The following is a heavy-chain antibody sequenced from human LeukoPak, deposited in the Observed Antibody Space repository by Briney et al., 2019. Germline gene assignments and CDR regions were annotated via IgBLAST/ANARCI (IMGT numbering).Heavy chain of an antibody. D-gene: IGHD3-10*01. J-gene: IGHJ4*02. Sequence: PGGSLRLSCAASGFXFSSYAIYWVRQAPGKGLEWVSVISHDGSDKYYADSVKGRFTISRDNSKNTLYLQMNSLRTEDTAVYYCARAPISTQDYGSGSYTFDYWGQGTLVTVSS. V-gene: IGHV3-30-3*01. CDR3: ARAPISTQDYGSGSYTFDY. CDR1: GFXFSSYA. CDR2: ISHDGSDK.